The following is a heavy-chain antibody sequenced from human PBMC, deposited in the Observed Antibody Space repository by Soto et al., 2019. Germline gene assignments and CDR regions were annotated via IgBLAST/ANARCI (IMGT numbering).Heavy chain of an antibody. CDR3: ARVPAGGNYFDY. D-gene: IGHD3-16*01. CDR2: IYHSGST. CDR1: GYSISSGYY. J-gene: IGHJ4*02. V-gene: IGHV4-38-2*01. Sequence: SETLSLTCAVSGYSISSGYYWGWIRQPPGKRLEWIGSIYHSGSTYYNPSLKSRVTISVDTSKNQFSLKLSSVTAADTAVYYCARVPAGGNYFDYWGQGTLVTVSS.